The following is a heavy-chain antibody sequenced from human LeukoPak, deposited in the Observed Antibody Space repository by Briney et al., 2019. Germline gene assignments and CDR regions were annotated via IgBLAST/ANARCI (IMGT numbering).Heavy chain of an antibody. CDR1: GGSISSNNYY. CDR3: ARDVGAYYYYYMDV. J-gene: IGHJ6*03. V-gene: IGHV4-39*07. Sequence: SETLSLTCSVSGGSISSNNYYWGWIRQPPGKGLEWIGSMYYSGSTYYNPSLKSRVTISVDTSKNQFSLKLGSVTAADTAVYYCARDVGAYYYYYMDVWGKGTTVTVSS. CDR2: MYYSGST.